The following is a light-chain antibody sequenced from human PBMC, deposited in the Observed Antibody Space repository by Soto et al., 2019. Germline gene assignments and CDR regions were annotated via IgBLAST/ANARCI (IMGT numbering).Light chain of an antibody. V-gene: IGLV1-40*01. Sequence: QGVVTQPPSVSGAPGQRVTISCTGNSSNIGAGYDVHWYQQLPGTAPKLLIYGNSNRPSGVPDRFSGSKSGTSASLAITGLQAEDEADYYCQSYDSSLSALFGGGTKLTVL. CDR1: SSNIGAGYD. J-gene: IGLJ2*01. CDR3: QSYDSSLSAL. CDR2: GNS.